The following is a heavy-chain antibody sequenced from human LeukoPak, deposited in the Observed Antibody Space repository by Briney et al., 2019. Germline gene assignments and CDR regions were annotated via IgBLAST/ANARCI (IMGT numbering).Heavy chain of an antibody. D-gene: IGHD6-13*01. CDR2: IYHSGSI. CDR3: ARGPTLYSSSWYFQH. J-gene: IGHJ1*01. V-gene: IGHV4-4*02. CDR1: GGSISSSNW. Sequence: MPSGTLSHTCAVSGGSISSSNWWSWVRQPPGKGLEWIGEIYHSGSINYNPSLKSRVTISVDKSKNQFSLKLSSVTAADTAMYYCARGPTLYSSSWYFQHWGQGTLVTVSS.